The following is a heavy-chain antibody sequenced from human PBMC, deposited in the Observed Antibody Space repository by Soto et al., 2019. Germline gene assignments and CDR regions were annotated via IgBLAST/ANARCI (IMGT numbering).Heavy chain of an antibody. CDR1: GGSISSGGYY. CDR2: IYYSGST. Sequence: PSETLSLTCTVSGGSISSGGYYWSWIRQHPGKGLEWIGYIYYSGSTYYNPSLKSRVTISVDTSKNQFSLKLSPVTAADTAVYYCARDPGSGSYYGWFDPWGQGTLVTVSS. CDR3: ARDPGSGSYYGWFDP. D-gene: IGHD3-10*01. V-gene: IGHV4-31*03. J-gene: IGHJ5*02.